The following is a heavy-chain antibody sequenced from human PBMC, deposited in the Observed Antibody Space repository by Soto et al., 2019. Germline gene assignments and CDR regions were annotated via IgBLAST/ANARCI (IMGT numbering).Heavy chain of an antibody. CDR2: ISYDGSNK. CDR1: GFTFSSYA. Sequence: QVQLVESGGGVVQLGRSLRLSCAASGFTFSSYAMHWVRQAPGKGLEWVAVISYDGSNKYYADSVKGRFTISRDNSKNTLYLQMNSLRAEDTAVYYCARDIVVVPAAKGMDVWGQGTTVTVSS. V-gene: IGHV3-30-3*01. J-gene: IGHJ6*02. D-gene: IGHD2-2*01. CDR3: ARDIVVVPAAKGMDV.